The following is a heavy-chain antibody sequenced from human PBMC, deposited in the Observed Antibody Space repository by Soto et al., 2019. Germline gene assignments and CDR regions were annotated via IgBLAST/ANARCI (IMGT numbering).Heavy chain of an antibody. CDR1: GFTFDDYA. D-gene: IGHD5-18*01. V-gene: IGHV3-9*01. Sequence: EVQLEESGGALVQPGRSLRLSCAASGFTFDDYAMHWVRQVLGKGLEWVSSISWNSGNIGYADSVKGRFTTSRDNAKNCLYLQMNSLRPEDTALYYCVRSKGGYSYGTPFGYWGQGTLVTVSS. CDR3: VRSKGGYSYGTPFGY. J-gene: IGHJ4*02. CDR2: ISWNSGNI.